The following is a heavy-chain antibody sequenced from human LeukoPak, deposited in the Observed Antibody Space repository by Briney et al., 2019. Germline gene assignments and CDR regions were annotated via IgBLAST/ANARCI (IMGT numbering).Heavy chain of an antibody. CDR2: IIPIFGTA. D-gene: IGHD6-19*01. CDR3: AGGYVYYYYYYMDV. V-gene: IGHV1-69*06. J-gene: IGHJ6*03. Sequence: SVKVSCKASGGTFSSYAISRVRQAPGQGLEWMGGIIPIFGTANYAQKFQGRVTITADKSTSTAYMELSSLRSEDTAAYYCAGGYVYYYYYYMDVWGKGTTVTVSS. CDR1: GGTFSSYA.